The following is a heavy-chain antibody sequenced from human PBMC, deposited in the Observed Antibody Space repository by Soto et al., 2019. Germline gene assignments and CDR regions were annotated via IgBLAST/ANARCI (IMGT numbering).Heavy chain of an antibody. Sequence: EVQLVQSGAEVKKPGESLKISCKGSGDIFTKHWIGWVRQMAGTGLEWMAIIFPGDSNTKYSPSFEGQVTTSVDKSTSTAYLQWSSLKVSDSAMYFCARVSYGAADYWGQGTLVTVSS. CDR1: GDIFTKHW. D-gene: IGHD4-17*01. CDR2: IFPGDSNT. CDR3: ARVSYGAADY. V-gene: IGHV5-51*01. J-gene: IGHJ4*02.